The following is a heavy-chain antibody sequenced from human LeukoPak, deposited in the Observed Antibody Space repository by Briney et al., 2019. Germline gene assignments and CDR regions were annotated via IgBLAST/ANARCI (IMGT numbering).Heavy chain of an antibody. J-gene: IGHJ4*02. V-gene: IGHV4-34*01. Sequence: SETLSLTCAVYGGSFSGYYWSWIRQPPGKGLEWIGEINHSGSTNYNPSLKSRVTISVDTSKNQFSLKLSSVTVADTAVYYCARIGHEDYYFDYWGQGTLVTVSS. CDR2: INHSGST. CDR1: GGSFSGYY. CDR3: ARIGHEDYYFDY.